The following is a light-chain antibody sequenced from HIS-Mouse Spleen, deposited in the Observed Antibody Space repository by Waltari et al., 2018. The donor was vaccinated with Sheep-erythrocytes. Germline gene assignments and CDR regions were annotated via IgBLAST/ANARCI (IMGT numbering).Light chain of an antibody. Sequence: AIWMTQSPSLLSASTGDRVTITCRASQGIRTDLGWYQQKPGKAPKLLIYAASSLQSGVPSRFSGSGSGTDFTLTISSLQPEDFATYYCLQDYNYPYTFGQGTKLEIK. V-gene: IGKV1-6*01. CDR2: AAS. CDR3: LQDYNYPYT. CDR1: QGIRTD. J-gene: IGKJ2*01.